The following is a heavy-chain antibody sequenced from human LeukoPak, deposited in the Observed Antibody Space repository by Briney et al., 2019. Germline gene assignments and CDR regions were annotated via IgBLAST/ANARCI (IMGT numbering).Heavy chain of an antibody. D-gene: IGHD4-17*01. CDR1: GYIFTSYG. Sequence: GASVKVSCKASGYIFTSYGLTWVRQAPGQGLEWMGWISTYNTNTYYALGLRGRVSMTTDTSTSTAYMELRSLRSDDTAVYYCARPHSYGSTYFDCWGQGTLVTVSS. J-gene: IGHJ4*02. CDR2: ISTYNTNT. CDR3: ARPHSYGSTYFDC. V-gene: IGHV1-18*01.